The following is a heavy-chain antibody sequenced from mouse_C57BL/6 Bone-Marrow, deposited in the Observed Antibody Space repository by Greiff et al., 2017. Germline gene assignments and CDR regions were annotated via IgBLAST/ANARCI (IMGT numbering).Heavy chain of an antibody. Sequence: VHVKQSGPGLAKPSQTLSLTCSVTGYSITSDYWNWIRKFPGNKLEYMGYISYSGSTYYNPSLKSRISITRDTSKNQYYLQLNSVTTEDTATYYCARLGPVVAHWYFDVWGTGTTVTVSS. CDR2: ISYSGST. CDR3: ARLGPVVAHWYFDV. V-gene: IGHV3-8*01. D-gene: IGHD1-1*01. J-gene: IGHJ1*03. CDR1: GYSITSDY.